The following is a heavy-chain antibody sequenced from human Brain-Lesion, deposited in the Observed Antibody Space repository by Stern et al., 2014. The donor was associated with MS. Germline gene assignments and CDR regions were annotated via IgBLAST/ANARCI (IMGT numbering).Heavy chain of an antibody. D-gene: IGHD3-3*01. J-gene: IGHJ6*02. CDR3: ARVYNTIYGIVTQRGSGMDV. Sequence: EDQLVESGGGLVQPGGSLTISCTAAGFTFGNYWMTWVRQAPGKGLAWVANITEDGTEKNYVDSVKGRFTSSRDNARNSLYLQMNSLRVEDTALYYCARVYNTIYGIVTQRGSGMDVWGQGTTVIVSS. V-gene: IGHV3-7*01. CDR2: ITEDGTEK. CDR1: GFTFGNYW.